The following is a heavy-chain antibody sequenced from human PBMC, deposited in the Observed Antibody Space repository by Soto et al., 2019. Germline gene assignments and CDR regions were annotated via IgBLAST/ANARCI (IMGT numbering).Heavy chain of an antibody. CDR3: ARAFGRYYYRSGTDFDY. V-gene: IGHV4-34*01. J-gene: IGHJ4*02. Sequence: PSETLSLTCAVYGGSFSGYYWSWIRQPPGRGLEWIGEINHSGSTNYNPSLKSRVTISVDTSKNQFSLKLSSVTAADTAVYYCARAFGRYYYRSGTDFDYWGQGTLVSGSS. D-gene: IGHD3-10*01. CDR1: GGSFSGYY. CDR2: INHSGST.